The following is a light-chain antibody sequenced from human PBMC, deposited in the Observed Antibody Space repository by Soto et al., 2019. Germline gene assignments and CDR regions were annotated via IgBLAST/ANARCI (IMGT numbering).Light chain of an antibody. CDR2: EVN. CDR1: GSDVGGYNY. CDR3: SSYTSSSTQV. J-gene: IGLJ3*02. V-gene: IGLV2-14*01. Sequence: QSALTQPASVSGSPGQSITISCTGTGSDVGGYNYVSWYQQHPDKAPKLMIYEVNNRPSGISNRFSGSKSGNTASLTISGLQAEDEADYYCSSYTSSSTQVFGGGTQLTVL.